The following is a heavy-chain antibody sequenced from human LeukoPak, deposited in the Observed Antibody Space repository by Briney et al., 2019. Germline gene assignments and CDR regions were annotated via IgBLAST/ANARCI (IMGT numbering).Heavy chain of an antibody. Sequence: SVKVSCKASGGTFSSYAISWVRQAPGQGLEWMGRIIPILGIANYAQKFQGRVTITADKSTSTAYMELSSLRSEDTAVYYCARVTCGSTSCPNLFDYWGQGTLVTVSS. CDR1: GGTFSSYA. D-gene: IGHD2-2*01. V-gene: IGHV1-69*04. J-gene: IGHJ4*02. CDR3: ARVTCGSTSCPNLFDY. CDR2: IIPILGIA.